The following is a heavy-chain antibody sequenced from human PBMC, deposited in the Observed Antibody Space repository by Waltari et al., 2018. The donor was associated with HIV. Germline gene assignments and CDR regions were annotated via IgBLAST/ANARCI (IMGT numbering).Heavy chain of an antibody. V-gene: IGHV3-15*01. J-gene: IGHJ4*02. D-gene: IGHD1-26*01. CDR1: GFGFSYAW. CDR2: IKSKTDGGTT. Sequence: EVQLVESGGGSVKPGGSLRLSCAASGFGFSYAWMNWVRQAPGKGLEWVGRIKSKTDGGTTDYAAPVKGRFTISRDDSKNTVNLLMNSLKTEDTAVYYCTTDLWEGDTLNRNCWGQGTLVTVSS. CDR3: TTDLWEGDTLNRNC.